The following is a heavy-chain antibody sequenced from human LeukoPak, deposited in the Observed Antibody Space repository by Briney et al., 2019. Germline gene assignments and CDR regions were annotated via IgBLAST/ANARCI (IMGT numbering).Heavy chain of an antibody. CDR2: ISYDGSNK. J-gene: IGHJ6*03. CDR1: GFTFSSYA. V-gene: IGHV3-30*04. Sequence: GRSLRLSCAASGFTFSSYAMHWVRQAPGKGPEWVAVISYDGSNKYYADSVKGRFTISRDNSKNTLYLQMNSLRAEDTAVYYCARASMVSYYYYYMDVWGKGTTVTVSS. CDR3: ARASMVSYYYYYMDV. D-gene: IGHD3-10*01.